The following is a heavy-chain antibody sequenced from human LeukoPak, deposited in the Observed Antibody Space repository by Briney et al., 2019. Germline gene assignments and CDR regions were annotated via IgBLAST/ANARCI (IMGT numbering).Heavy chain of an antibody. J-gene: IGHJ6*02. Sequence: PSQTLSLTCTVSGGSISSGGYSWSWIRQPPGKSLEWIGYMYHGGSTYYSPSLKSRVTISVDWSKNQFSLNLSSVTAADTAVYYCARGGSGYDSFYYYGMDVWGQGTTVTVSS. CDR1: GGSISSGGYS. V-gene: IGHV4-30-2*01. CDR3: ARGGSGYDSFYYYGMDV. CDR2: MYHGGST. D-gene: IGHD5-12*01.